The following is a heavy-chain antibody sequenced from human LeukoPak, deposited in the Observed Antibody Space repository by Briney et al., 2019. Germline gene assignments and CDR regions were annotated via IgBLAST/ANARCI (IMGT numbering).Heavy chain of an antibody. CDR2: ISGSGGST. Sequence: GALRLSCAASGFTFSSYAMSWVRQALGKGLEWVSAISGSGGSTYYADSVKGRFTISRDNSKNTLYLQMNSLRAEDTAVYYCAKGTYSSSSGAFDYWGQGTLVTVSS. J-gene: IGHJ4*02. V-gene: IGHV3-23*01. CDR3: AKGTYSSSSGAFDY. D-gene: IGHD6-6*01. CDR1: GFTFSSYA.